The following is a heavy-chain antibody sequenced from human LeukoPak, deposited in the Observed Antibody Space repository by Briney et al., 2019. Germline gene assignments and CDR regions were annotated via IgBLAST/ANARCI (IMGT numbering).Heavy chain of an antibody. J-gene: IGHJ4*02. CDR1: GFTFSSYS. D-gene: IGHD3-22*01. CDR3: ARYYYDSSGYYYFDY. CDR2: ISSSATTI. Sequence: GGTLRLSCAASGFTFSSYSMNWVRQAPGKGLEWVSYISSSATTIYYADSVKGRFTISRDNAKNSLYLQMNSLRAEDTAVYYCARYYYDSSGYYYFDYWGQGTLVTVSS. V-gene: IGHV3-48*04.